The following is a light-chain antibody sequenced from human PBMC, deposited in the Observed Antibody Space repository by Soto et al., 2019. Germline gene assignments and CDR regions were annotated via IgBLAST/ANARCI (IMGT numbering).Light chain of an antibody. V-gene: IGLV2-23*02. CDR3: CSYAGSRTFVV. CDR2: EVT. CDR1: SSDVGSYNL. J-gene: IGLJ2*01. Sequence: QSALTQPASVSGSPGQSITISCIGTSSDVGSYNLVSWYQQHPGKAPKVIIYEVTTRPSGVSDRFSGSKSGNTASLTSSGLQAEDEADYYCCSYAGSRTFVVFGGGTKLSVL.